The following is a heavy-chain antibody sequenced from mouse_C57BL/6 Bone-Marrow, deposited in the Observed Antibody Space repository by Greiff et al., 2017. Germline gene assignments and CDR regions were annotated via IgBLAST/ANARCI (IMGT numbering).Heavy chain of an antibody. CDR3: ARPDYDVAWFAY. CDR1: GYTFTSYW. V-gene: IGHV1-50*01. J-gene: IGHJ3*01. D-gene: IGHD2-4*01. Sequence: QVQLQQPGAELVKPGASVKLSCKAFGYTFTSYWMQWVKQRPGQGLEWIGEIDPSDSYTNYNQKFKGKATLTVDTSPSTAYMQLSSLTSEDSAVYYCARPDYDVAWFAYWGQGTLVTVSA. CDR2: IDPSDSYT.